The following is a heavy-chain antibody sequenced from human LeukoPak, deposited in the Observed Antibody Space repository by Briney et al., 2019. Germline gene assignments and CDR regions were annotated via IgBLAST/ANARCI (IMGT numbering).Heavy chain of an antibody. CDR1: GYSISSGYY. D-gene: IGHD6-19*01. CDR2: IYTSGST. V-gene: IGHV4-4*07. CDR3: ARFGPETGYSSGWYYYYYMDV. Sequence: SETLSLTCTVSGYSISSGYYWGWIRQPAGKGLEWIGRIYTSGSTNHNPSLKSRVTMSVDTSKNQFSLKLSSVTAADTAVYYCARFGPETGYSSGWYYYYYMDVWGKGTTVTISS. J-gene: IGHJ6*03.